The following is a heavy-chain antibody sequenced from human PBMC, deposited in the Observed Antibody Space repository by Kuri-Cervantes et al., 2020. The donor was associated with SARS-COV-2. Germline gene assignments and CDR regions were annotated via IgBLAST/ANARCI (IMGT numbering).Heavy chain of an antibody. CDR3: SRDGSFVRSPFEP. J-gene: IGHJ5*02. CDR1: GFTFSSYW. V-gene: IGHV3-7*01. CDR2: IKQDGSEK. Sequence: GESLKISCAASGFTFSSYWMSWVRQAPGKGLEWVANIKQDGSEKYYVDSVKGRFTISRYNAKNSLYLPIDSLRAEATAVYYCSRDGSFVRSPFEPWGQGTRVTVSS. D-gene: IGHD6-13*01.